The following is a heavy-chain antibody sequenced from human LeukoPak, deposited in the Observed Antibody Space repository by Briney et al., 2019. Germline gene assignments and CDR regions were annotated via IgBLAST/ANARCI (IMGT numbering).Heavy chain of an antibody. D-gene: IGHD3-10*01. Sequence: PSETLSLTCTVSGGSIRSYYWSWIRQPPGKGLECIGYIFYSGSTNYNPSLKSRVTISVDTSKNQFSLELNSVTAADTAVYYCARHFDYDSGGDAFDIWGQGTMVTVSS. CDR1: GGSIRSYY. V-gene: IGHV4-59*08. J-gene: IGHJ3*02. CDR2: IFYSGST. CDR3: ARHFDYDSGGDAFDI.